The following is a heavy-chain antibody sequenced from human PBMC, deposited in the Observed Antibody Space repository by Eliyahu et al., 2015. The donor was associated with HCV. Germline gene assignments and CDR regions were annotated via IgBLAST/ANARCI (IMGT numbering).Heavy chain of an antibody. J-gene: IGHJ6*02. V-gene: IGHV3-21*01. CDR3: AREITMVQGVIHYYGMDV. CDR2: ISSSSSYI. D-gene: IGHD3-10*01. Sequence: EVQLXESGGGLVKPGGSLXLSXAASGFTFSXXSXXWVRQAPGKGLEWVSSISSSSSYIYYADSVKGRFTISRDNAKNSLYLQMNSLRAEDTAVYYCAREITMVQGVIHYYGMDVWGQGTTVTVSS. CDR1: GFTFSXXS.